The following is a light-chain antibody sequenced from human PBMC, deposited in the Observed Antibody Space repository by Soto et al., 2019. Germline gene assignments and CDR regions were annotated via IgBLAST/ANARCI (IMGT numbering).Light chain of an antibody. CDR2: GAS. CDR1: QSVSSSY. Sequence: EIVLTQSPGTLSLSPGERATLSCRASQSVSSSYLAWYQQKPGQAPRLLIYGASSRATGIPDRFSGSGSGTDFTLTISRLEPEDFAVYYCHQYDSSPLTFGGGNKVEFK. V-gene: IGKV3-20*01. CDR3: HQYDSSPLT. J-gene: IGKJ4*01.